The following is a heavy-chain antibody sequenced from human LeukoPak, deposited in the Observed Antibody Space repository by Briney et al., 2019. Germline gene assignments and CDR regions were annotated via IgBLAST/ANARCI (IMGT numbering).Heavy chain of an antibody. CDR1: GFTFSSYS. CDR3: ARVGDGHSVNYLDL. CDR2: ISMSSSHI. D-gene: IGHD5-24*01. Sequence: GGSLRLSCAASGFTFSSYSMNWVRQVPGKGLEWVSSISMSSSHIYYADSVKGRFTISRDNAKNSLYLQMNSLRDEDTAIFYCARVGDGHSVNYLDLWGQGTLVTVSS. V-gene: IGHV3-21*01. J-gene: IGHJ4*02.